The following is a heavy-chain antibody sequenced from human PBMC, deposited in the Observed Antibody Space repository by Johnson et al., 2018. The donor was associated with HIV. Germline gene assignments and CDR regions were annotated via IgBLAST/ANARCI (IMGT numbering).Heavy chain of an antibody. Sequence: VQLVESGGGVVQPGRSLRLSCAASGFTFDDYGMSWVRQAPGKGLEWVSGINCNGGSTGYADSVKGRFTISRDNAKNSLYLQMNSLRVVDTAVYYGARGVAGTWFEVWGQGQMVTFSS. J-gene: IGHJ3*01. D-gene: IGHD6-19*01. V-gene: IGHV3-20*04. CDR1: GFTFDDYG. CDR2: INCNGGST. CDR3: ARGVAGTWFEV.